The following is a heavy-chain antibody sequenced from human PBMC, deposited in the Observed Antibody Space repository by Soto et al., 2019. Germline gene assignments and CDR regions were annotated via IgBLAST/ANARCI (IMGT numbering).Heavy chain of an antibody. CDR1: GFTVSSNY. CDR2: IYSGGST. Sequence: EVQLVESGGGLVQPGESLRLSCAASGFTVSSNYMSWVRQAPGKGLEWVSVIYSGGSTYYADSVKGRFTISRDNSKKTLYLQMNSLRAEDTAVYYCARAGTGSVYADYWGQGTLVTVSS. V-gene: IGHV3-66*01. D-gene: IGHD3-10*01. CDR3: ARAGTGSVYADY. J-gene: IGHJ4*02.